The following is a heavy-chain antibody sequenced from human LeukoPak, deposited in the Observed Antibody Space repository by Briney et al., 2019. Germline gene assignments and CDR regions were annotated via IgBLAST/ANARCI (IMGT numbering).Heavy chain of an antibody. CDR2: ISPGGSP. Sequence: GASPRLSCAASGFTSSSNAMGWVRQAPGKGLEWVSAISPGGSPYYADSVKGRFTISRDNSGNTLYLQMNSLRAEDTAVYYCVKRELYIVATTWGQGTLVTVSS. CDR1: GFTSSSNA. V-gene: IGHV3-23*01. CDR3: VKRELYIVATT. D-gene: IGHD5-12*01. J-gene: IGHJ5*02.